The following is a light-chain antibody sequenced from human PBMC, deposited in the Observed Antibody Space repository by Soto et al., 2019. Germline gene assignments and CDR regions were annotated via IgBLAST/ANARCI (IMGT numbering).Light chain of an antibody. J-gene: IGLJ1*01. CDR1: SSDVGGYNY. CDR2: DVT. V-gene: IGLV2-11*01. Sequence: QSALTQPRSVSGSPGQSVSIYCSGTSSDVGGYNYVSWYQHHPGKAPTVMIYDVTKRPSGVPDRFSGSKSGNTASLTISGLQAEDEADYHCCSYAGSYIYVFGTGTKLTVL. CDR3: CSYAGSYIYV.